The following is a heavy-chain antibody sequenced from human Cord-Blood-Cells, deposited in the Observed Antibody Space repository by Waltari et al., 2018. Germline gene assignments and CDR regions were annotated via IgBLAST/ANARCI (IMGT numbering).Heavy chain of an antibody. V-gene: IGHV4-39*01. J-gene: IGHJ4*02. Sequence: QLQLQESGPGLVKPSETLSLTCTVSGGSISSSSYYWGWIRQPPGKGLEWIGSIYYSGSTYYNPSLKSRVTISLDTSKNQCSLKLSSVTAADTAVYYCASRPGAAAGTFDYWGQGTLVTVSS. D-gene: IGHD6-13*01. CDR1: GGSISSSSYY. CDR3: ASRPGAAAGTFDY. CDR2: IYYSGST.